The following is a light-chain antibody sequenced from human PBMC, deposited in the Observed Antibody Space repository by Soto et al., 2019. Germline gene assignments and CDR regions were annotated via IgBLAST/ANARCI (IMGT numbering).Light chain of an antibody. CDR1: QGIGSY. J-gene: IGKJ2*01. V-gene: IGKV1-8*01. CDR3: QQYYSYPPT. CDR2: AAS. Sequence: AIRMTQSPSSFSASTGDRVTITCRASQGIGSYLAWYQQKPGKAPKLLIYAASTLPSGVPSRFSGSGSGTDFTLTISCLQSEDFATYYCQQYYSYPPTFGQGTKLEIK.